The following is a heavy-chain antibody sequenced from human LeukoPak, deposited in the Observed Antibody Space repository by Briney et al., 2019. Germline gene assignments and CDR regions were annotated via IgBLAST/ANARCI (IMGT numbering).Heavy chain of an antibody. CDR3: ARVPSTALETKYYFDY. J-gene: IGHJ4*02. D-gene: IGHD4-11*01. V-gene: IGHV4-59*07. CDR2: IYYSGST. Sequence: SDTLSLTCTVSGGSISSYYWNWIRQPPGKGLEWIGYIYYSGSTNYNPSLKSRVTISVDTSKNQFSLKVSSVTAADTAVYYCARVPSTALETKYYFDYWGQGALVTVSS. CDR1: GGSISSYY.